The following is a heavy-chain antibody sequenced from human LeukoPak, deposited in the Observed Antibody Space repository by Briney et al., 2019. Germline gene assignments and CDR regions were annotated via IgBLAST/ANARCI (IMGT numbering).Heavy chain of an antibody. Sequence: SETLSLTCTVSGGSISSTSYYCGWIRQSPGKGLEWIGYIYYSGSTNYNPSLKSRVTISVDTSKNQFSLKLSSVTAADTAVYYCARADITIFGVVIDYWGQGTLVTVSS. J-gene: IGHJ4*02. CDR3: ARADITIFGVVIDY. CDR1: GGSISSTSYY. V-gene: IGHV4-61*05. CDR2: IYYSGST. D-gene: IGHD3-3*01.